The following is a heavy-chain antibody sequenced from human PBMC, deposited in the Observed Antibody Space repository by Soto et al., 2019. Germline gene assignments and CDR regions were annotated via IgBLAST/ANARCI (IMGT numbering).Heavy chain of an antibody. D-gene: IGHD1-26*01. J-gene: IGHJ5*02. CDR1: GGSISSGGYY. CDR3: ARWRAAVSGSYYWFDP. CDR2: IYYSGST. Sequence: QVQLQESGPGLVKPSQTLSLTCTVSGGSISSGGYYWSWIRQHPGKGLEWIGYIYYSGSTYYNPSLKSRVTISVDTSKNQFSLKLSSVTAADTAVYYCARWRAAVSGSYYWFDPWGQGTLVTVSS. V-gene: IGHV4-31*03.